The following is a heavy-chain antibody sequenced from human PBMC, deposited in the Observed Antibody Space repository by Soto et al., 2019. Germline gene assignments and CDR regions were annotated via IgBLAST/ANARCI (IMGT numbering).Heavy chain of an antibody. CDR2: IYWNDDK. D-gene: IGHD6-19*01. CDR3: AKSGSSGWYGWFDP. CDR1: GFSLRTSGVG. V-gene: IGHV2-5*01. J-gene: IGHJ5*02. Sequence: QITLKESGPTLVKPTQPLTLTCIFSGFSLRTSGVGVGWIRQPPGKALEWLGFIYWNDDKRYSPSLKSRLTIPKDTSKNQVVLTMTNMDPVDTATYYCAKSGSSGWYGWFDPWGQGTLVTVSS.